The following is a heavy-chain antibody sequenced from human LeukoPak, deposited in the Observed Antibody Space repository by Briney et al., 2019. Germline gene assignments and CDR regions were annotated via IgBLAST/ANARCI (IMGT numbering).Heavy chain of an antibody. V-gene: IGHV1-69*13. D-gene: IGHD3-22*01. CDR3: ASATEYYDSSGYYFDY. Sequence: SVKVSCKASGGTFSSYAISWVRQAPGQGLEWMGGIIPIFGTANYAQKFQGRVTITADESTSTAYMELSSLRSEDTAVYYCASATEYYDSSGYYFDYWGQGILVTVSS. CDR2: IIPIFGTA. J-gene: IGHJ4*02. CDR1: GGTFSSYA.